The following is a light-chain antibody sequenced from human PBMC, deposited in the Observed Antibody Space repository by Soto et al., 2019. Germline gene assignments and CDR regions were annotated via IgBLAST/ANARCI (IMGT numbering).Light chain of an antibody. Sequence: IVLTQSPATLSSSPGERATLSCRASQSVGTYLAWYQQKPGQAPRLLIYDTSGRVTGIPARFSASGSGTDFTLTISSLEPEDFAIYYCHHRSNFGQGTRLEIK. V-gene: IGKV3-11*01. CDR3: HHRSN. CDR2: DTS. CDR1: QSVGTY. J-gene: IGKJ5*01.